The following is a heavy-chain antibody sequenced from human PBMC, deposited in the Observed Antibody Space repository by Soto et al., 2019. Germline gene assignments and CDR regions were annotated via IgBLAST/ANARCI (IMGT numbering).Heavy chain of an antibody. V-gene: IGHV3-30-3*01. CDR2: ISYDGSNK. J-gene: IGHJ4*02. CDR1: GFTFSSYA. D-gene: IGHD4-17*01. Sequence: QVQLVESGGGVVQPGRSLRLSYAASGFTFSSYAMHWVRQAPGKGLEWVAVISYDGSNKYYADSVKGRFTISRDNSKNTLYLQMNSLRAEDTAVYYCARDHDYGDYFDYWGQGTLVTVSS. CDR3: ARDHDYGDYFDY.